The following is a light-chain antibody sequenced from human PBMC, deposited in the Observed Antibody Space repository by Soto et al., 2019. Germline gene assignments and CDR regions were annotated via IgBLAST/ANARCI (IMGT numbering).Light chain of an antibody. J-gene: IGKJ1*01. CDR1: QSLIHSDGDTY. CDR2: KVS. Sequence: DVVMTQSPLSLPVTLGQPASISCRSSQSLIHSDGDTYLDWCQQRPGQSPRRLIYKVSDRDSGVLDRFSGNGSGNDITLKISRVEAKNVGVYYCMQGTYWPWTFGQGTEVEIK. V-gene: IGKV2-30*02. CDR3: MQGTYWPWT.